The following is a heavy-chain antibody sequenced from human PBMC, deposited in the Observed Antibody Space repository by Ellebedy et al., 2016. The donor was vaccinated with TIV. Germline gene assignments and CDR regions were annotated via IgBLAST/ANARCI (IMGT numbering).Heavy chain of an antibody. CDR3: ARGNRGWLQPDWYFDL. D-gene: IGHD5-24*01. CDR2: INSDESST. V-gene: IGHV3-74*01. CDR1: GFTFRSYW. J-gene: IGHJ2*01. Sequence: PGGSLRLSCAASGFTFRSYWMHWVRQAPGKGLVWVSRINSDESSTTYADSVEGRFTISRDNAKNTLYLQMNSLRAEDTALYYCARGNRGWLQPDWYFDLWGRGTLVTVSS.